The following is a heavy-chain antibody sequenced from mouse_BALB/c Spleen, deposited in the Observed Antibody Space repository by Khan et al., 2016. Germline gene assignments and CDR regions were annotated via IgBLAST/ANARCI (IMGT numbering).Heavy chain of an antibody. V-gene: IGHV4-1*02. CDR3: ARPGYGSSDPFAY. CDR1: GFDFSRYW. D-gene: IGHD1-1*01. J-gene: IGHJ3*01. Sequence: EVKLLESGGGLVQPGGSLKLSCAASGFDFSRYWMSWVRQAPGKGLEWIGEINPDSSTINYTPSLKDKFIISRDNAKNTLYLQMSKVRSEDTALFYCARPGYGSSDPFAYWGQGTLVTVSA. CDR2: INPDSSTI.